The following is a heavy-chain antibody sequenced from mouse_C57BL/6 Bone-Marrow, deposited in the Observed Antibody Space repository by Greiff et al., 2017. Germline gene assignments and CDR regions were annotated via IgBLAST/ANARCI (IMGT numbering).Heavy chain of an antibody. V-gene: IGHV1-4*01. CDR1: GYTFTSYT. J-gene: IGHJ4*01. Sequence: QVQLQQSGAELARPGASVKMSCKASGYTFTSYTMHWVKQRPGQGLEWIGYINPSSGYTKYNQKFKDKATLTADKSSSTASMQLSSLTSEYSAVYYCARFLYAMDYWGQGTSVTVSA. CDR2: INPSSGYT. CDR3: ARFLYAMDY.